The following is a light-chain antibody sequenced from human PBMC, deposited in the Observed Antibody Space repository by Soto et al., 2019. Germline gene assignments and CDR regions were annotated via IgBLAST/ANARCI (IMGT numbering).Light chain of an antibody. J-gene: IGLJ1*01. V-gene: IGLV1-44*01. CDR2: TAG. CDR3: SDWDNSLNGYV. Sequence: QSVLTQPLSVSASPGQRVTISCSGGSSNIGSNTVAWYQHLPGTAPPRLIFTAGQRSSGVPGRFSGSKSGTSASLAISGVQSEDEGDYYCSDWDNSLNGYVFGPGTKLTVL. CDR1: SSNIGSNT.